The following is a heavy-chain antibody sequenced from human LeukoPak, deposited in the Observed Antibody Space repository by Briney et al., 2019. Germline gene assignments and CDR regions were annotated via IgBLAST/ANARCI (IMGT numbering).Heavy chain of an antibody. CDR1: GYTFTGYY. CDR3: ARAMVRGPYDY. J-gene: IGHJ4*02. V-gene: IGHV1-2*02. Sequence: ASVRVSCKASGYTFTGYYMHWVRQAPGQGLEWMGWINPNSGGTNYAQKFQGRVTMTMDTSISTAYMELSRLRSDDTAVYYCARAMVRGPYDYWGQGTLVTVSS. CDR2: INPNSGGT. D-gene: IGHD3-10*01.